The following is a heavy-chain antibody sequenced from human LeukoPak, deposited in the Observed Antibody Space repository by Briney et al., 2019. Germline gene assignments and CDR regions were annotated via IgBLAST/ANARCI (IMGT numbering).Heavy chain of an antibody. CDR3: ASLNCSSTSCISPFDY. Sequence: PSETLCLTCAVYGGSFSGYYWSWIRQPPGEGLEWIGEINHSGSTNYNPSLKSRVTISVDTSKNQFSLKLSSVTAADTAVYYCASLNCSSTSCISPFDYWGQGTLVTVSS. V-gene: IGHV4-34*01. CDR2: INHSGST. CDR1: GGSFSGYY. J-gene: IGHJ4*02. D-gene: IGHD2-2*01.